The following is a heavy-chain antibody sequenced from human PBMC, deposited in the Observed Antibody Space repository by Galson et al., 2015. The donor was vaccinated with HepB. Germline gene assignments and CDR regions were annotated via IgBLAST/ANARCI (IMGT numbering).Heavy chain of an antibody. CDR3: ARMWGTYYDH. CDR2: IYYSGST. Sequence: SETLSLTCTVSGGSISSGSYYWGWIRQPPGKGLEWIGNIYYSGSTYYNPSLKSRVTISVDTSRNQFSLELSSVTAADTAVYYCARMWGTYYDHWGQGTLVTVSS. D-gene: IGHD3-16*01. V-gene: IGHV4-39*01. J-gene: IGHJ4*02. CDR1: GGSISSGSYY.